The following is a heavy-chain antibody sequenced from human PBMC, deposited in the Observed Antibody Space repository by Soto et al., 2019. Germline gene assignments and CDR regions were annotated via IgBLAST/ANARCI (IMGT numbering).Heavy chain of an antibody. D-gene: IGHD3-16*02. J-gene: IGHJ4*02. CDR3: ATAGSFRFDY. CDR1: GFTFSTYW. V-gene: IGHV3-74*01. CDR2: INTDRSTI. Sequence: GALRLSCAASGFTFSTYWMHWVRQAPGKGLVWVSRINTDRSTINYADSVKGRFTISRDNARNTLYLQMNSLRDEDTAVYYCATAGSFRFDYWGQGSLVTVSS.